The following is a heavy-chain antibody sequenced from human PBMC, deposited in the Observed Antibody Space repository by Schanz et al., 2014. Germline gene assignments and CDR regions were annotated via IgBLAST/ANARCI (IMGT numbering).Heavy chain of an antibody. Sequence: QVQLVQSGAEVRKPGSSVRVSCKASGYTFTDYYIHWVRQAPGQGLEWMGWISANSGGTNYAQKFQGRVTMTKDTSINTVYMELSRLRSDDTAVYYCAREGTVIRGLSGWFDPWGQGTLVTVSS. CDR2: ISANSGGT. V-gene: IGHV1-2*02. J-gene: IGHJ5*02. CDR3: AREGTVIRGLSGWFDP. CDR1: GYTFTDYY. D-gene: IGHD3-10*01.